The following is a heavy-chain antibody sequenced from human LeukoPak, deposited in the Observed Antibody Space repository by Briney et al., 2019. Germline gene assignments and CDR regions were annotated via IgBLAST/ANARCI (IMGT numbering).Heavy chain of an antibody. Sequence: ASVTVSCKASGYTFTDFGISWVRQAPGQGLEWMGWSSAYNGDTKYAQKFQGRVTMTTDTSTSTAYMEMRSLRSDDTAVFYCTRDLGTYTSSGSIFFDYWGQGTLVTVSS. CDR2: SSAYNGDT. V-gene: IGHV1-18*01. CDR3: TRDLGTYTSSGSIFFDY. D-gene: IGHD3-10*01. J-gene: IGHJ4*02. CDR1: GYTFTDFG.